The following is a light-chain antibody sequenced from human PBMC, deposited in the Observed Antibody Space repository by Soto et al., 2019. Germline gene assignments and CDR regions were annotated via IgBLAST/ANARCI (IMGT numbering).Light chain of an antibody. V-gene: IGKV3-15*01. CDR1: QAVGYN. Sequence: EVVMPQSPATLYVSPGERVTLSCRASQAVGYNLAWYQHKPGQAPRLLIYGASTRVTGIPTRFSGSGSGTEFTLPISSLQSEDFAIYYCQQSYTSGQGTKLEIK. CDR2: GAS. J-gene: IGKJ2*01. CDR3: QQSYT.